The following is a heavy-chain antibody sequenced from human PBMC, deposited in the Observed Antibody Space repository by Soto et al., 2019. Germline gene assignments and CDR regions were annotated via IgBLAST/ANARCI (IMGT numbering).Heavy chain of an antibody. CDR1: GFTFSVSA. CDR3: TRHEEGRRAVFYGMDV. J-gene: IGHJ6*02. D-gene: IGHD6-19*01. CDR2: IRGNNNNDET. Sequence: ERQLVQSGGGVVQPGGSLKLSCAAFGFTFSVSAMHWVRQASGKGLEWVGRIRGNNNNDETTYAASMTGRFIISRDDSDNTAFLQMSSLKTEDTAIYYCTRHEEGRRAVFYGMDVWGQGTTVTVSS. V-gene: IGHV3-73*02.